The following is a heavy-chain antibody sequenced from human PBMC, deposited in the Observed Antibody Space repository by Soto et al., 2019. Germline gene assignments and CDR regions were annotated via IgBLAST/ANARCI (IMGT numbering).Heavy chain of an antibody. J-gene: IGHJ5*02. V-gene: IGHV4-30-4*01. CDR1: GGSISSGDYY. Sequence: QVQLQESGPGLVKPSQTLSLTCTVSGGSISSGDYYWSWIRQPPGKGLEWIGYIYYSGSTYYNPSPKSRFTISVAPPKTPPPLRLSSVTAPDTAVYSCARAPPAGSSLDPWGQGTLVTVSS. CDR3: ARAPPAGSSLDP. CDR2: IYYSGST. D-gene: IGHD6-13*01.